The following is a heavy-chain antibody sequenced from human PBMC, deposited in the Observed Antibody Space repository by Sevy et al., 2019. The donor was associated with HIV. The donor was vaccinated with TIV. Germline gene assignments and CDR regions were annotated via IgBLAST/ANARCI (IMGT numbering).Heavy chain of an antibody. D-gene: IGHD5-12*01. CDR2: IWDDGTNE. Sequence: GGSLRLSCAASGFTFSGYGMHWVRQAPGKALEWVGIIWDDGTNEHYSDSVKGRFIISRANSKNTVYLQMTSRRGDDTAVYFCARDWGGGVESAITDVIDLWGQGTMVTVSS. J-gene: IGHJ3*01. CDR3: ARDWGGGVESAITDVIDL. CDR1: GFTFSGYG. V-gene: IGHV3-33*01.